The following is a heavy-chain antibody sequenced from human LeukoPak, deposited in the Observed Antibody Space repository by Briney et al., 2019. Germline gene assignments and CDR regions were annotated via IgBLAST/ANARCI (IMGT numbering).Heavy chain of an antibody. CDR3: AKESGGYSYGYWLYYFDY. V-gene: IGHV3-33*06. Sequence: PGGSLRLSCAASGFTFSSYGMHWVRQAPGKGLEWVAVIWYDGSNKYYADSVKGRFTISRDNSKNTLYLQMNSLRAEDTAVYYCAKESGGYSYGYWLYYFDYWAREPWSPSPQ. D-gene: IGHD5-18*01. J-gene: IGHJ4*02. CDR1: GFTFSSYG. CDR2: IWYDGSNK.